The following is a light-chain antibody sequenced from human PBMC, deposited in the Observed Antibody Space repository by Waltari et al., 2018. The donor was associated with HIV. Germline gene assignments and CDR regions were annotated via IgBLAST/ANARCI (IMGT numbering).Light chain of an antibody. V-gene: IGKV3-15*01. CDR1: QSVSSN. Sequence: EIVMTQSPATLSVSPGARATLSCRASQSVSSNLAWYQQKPGQAPKVLIYGASTRATGIPVRFSGSGSGTEFTLTISSLQSEDFAVYYCQQYYSWPLTFGQGTKVEIK. CDR3: QQYYSWPLT. J-gene: IGKJ1*01. CDR2: GAS.